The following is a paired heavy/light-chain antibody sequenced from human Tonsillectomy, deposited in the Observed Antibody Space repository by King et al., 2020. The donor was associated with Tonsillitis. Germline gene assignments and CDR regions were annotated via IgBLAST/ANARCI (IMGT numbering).Light chain of an antibody. V-gene: IGLV2-14*01. J-gene: IGLJ2*01. Sequence: QSALTQPASVSGSPGQSITISCTETSSDVGGYKYVSWYQQHPGKAPKLMIYDVRNRPSGVSNRFSGSKSGNTASLTISGLQTEDEADYYCSSYTRNDSPYVVFGGGTKLTVL. CDR2: DVR. CDR1: SSDVGGYKY. CDR3: SSYTRNDSPYVV.
Heavy chain of an antibody. Sequence: QITLKESGPTLVKPTQTLTLTCTFSGFSLSTSGVGVGWIRQPPGKALEWLGIIYWNDDRRYSPSLNISLTITKDTSKNQVVLTMTNMDPVDTATYYCAHIPTYYYDSSANSGAFDIWGQGTMVTVSS. J-gene: IGHJ3*02. D-gene: IGHD3-22*01. CDR3: AHIPTYYYDSSANSGAFDI. V-gene: IGHV2-5*01. CDR2: IYWNDDR. CDR1: GFSLSTSGVG.